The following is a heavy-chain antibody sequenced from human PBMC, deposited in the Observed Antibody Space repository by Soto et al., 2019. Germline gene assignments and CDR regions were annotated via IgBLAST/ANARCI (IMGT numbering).Heavy chain of an antibody. CDR2: LNTDESTT. J-gene: IGHJ3*01. CDR3: ARPRRSWSPFDAFDV. Sequence: EVQLVESGGSLVQPGESLTLSCAASGFMFSTYWMAWVRQAPGKGLVWVSRLNTDESTTNYADSVRGRFTISRDKAKNTVYLQMNSLIVEDTALYYCARPRRSWSPFDAFDVWGQGTMVTVSP. CDR1: GFMFSTYW. V-gene: IGHV3-74*01. D-gene: IGHD2-8*02.